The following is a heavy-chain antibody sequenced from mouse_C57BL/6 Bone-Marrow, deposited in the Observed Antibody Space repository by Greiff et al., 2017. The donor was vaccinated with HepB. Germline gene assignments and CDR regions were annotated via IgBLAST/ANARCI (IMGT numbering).Heavy chain of an antibody. Sequence: VQLQESGAELARPGASVKLSCKASGYTFTSYGISWVKQRTGQGLEWIGEIYPRSGNTYYNEKFKGKATLTADKSSSTAYMEFRSLTSEDSAVYFCAGFIWDYGSSYAMDYWGQGTSVTVSS. CDR3: AGFIWDYGSSYAMDY. CDR1: GYTFTSYG. J-gene: IGHJ4*01. D-gene: IGHD1-1*01. V-gene: IGHV1-81*01. CDR2: IYPRSGNT.